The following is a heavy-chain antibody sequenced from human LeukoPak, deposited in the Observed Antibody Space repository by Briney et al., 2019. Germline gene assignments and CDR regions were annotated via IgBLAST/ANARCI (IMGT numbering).Heavy chain of an antibody. V-gene: IGHV3-11*04. CDR3: ARVISGELPTIDYYYYYYMDV. CDR2: ISSSGSTI. CDR1: GFTFSDYY. Sequence: GGSLRLSCAASGFTFSDYYMSWIRQAPGKGLEWVSYISSSGSTIYYADSVKGRFTISRDNAKNSLYLQMNSLRAEDTAVYYRARVISGELPTIDYYYYYYMDVWGKGTTVTVSS. J-gene: IGHJ6*03. D-gene: IGHD1-26*01.